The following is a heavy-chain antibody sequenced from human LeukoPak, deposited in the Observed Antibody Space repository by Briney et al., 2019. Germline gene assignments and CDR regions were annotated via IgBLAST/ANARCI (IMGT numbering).Heavy chain of an antibody. CDR2: IRYDGSNK. J-gene: IGHJ6*03. V-gene: IGHV3-30*02. D-gene: IGHD3-10*01. Sequence: GGSLRLSCAASGFTFSSYGMHWVRQAPGKGLGWVAFIRYDGSNKYYADPVKGRFTISRDNSKNTLYLQMNSLRAEDTAVYYCAKVYAVRGVITYMDVWGKGTTVTVSS. CDR3: AKVYAVRGVITYMDV. CDR1: GFTFSSYG.